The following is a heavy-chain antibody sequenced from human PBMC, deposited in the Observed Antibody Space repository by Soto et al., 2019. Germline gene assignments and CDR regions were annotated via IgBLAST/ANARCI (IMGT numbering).Heavy chain of an antibody. Sequence: WASVKVSCKVSGYTLTELSMHWVRQAPGKGLEWMGGFGPEDGETIYAQKFQGRVTMTEDTSTATAYMELSSLKSEDTAVYYCATVTHGQLETYYFDYWGQGTLVTVSS. D-gene: IGHD6-13*01. J-gene: IGHJ4*02. V-gene: IGHV1-24*01. CDR3: ATVTHGQLETYYFDY. CDR2: FGPEDGET. CDR1: GYTLTELS.